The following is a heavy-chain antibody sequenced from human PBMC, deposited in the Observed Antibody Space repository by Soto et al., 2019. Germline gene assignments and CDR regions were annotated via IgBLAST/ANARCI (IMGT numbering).Heavy chain of an antibody. CDR2: ISPYSDDT. CDR1: GYRFSDYG. Sequence: ASVKVSCKTSGYRFSDYGISWVRQAPGQGLEWLGWISPYSDDTKYAHIVQGRVTITRDTSASTAYMELSSLRSEDTAVYYCARSDLEYDILTGYYKGPPFDYWG. J-gene: IGHJ4*01. V-gene: IGHV1-18*01. D-gene: IGHD3-9*01. CDR3: ARSDLEYDILTGYYKGPPFDY.